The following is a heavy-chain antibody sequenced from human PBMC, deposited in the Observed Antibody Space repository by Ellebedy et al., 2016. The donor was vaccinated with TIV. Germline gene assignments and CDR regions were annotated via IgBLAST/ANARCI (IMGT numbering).Heavy chain of an antibody. J-gene: IGHJ4*02. V-gene: IGHV3-74*01. CDR3: VPQADVSHYPSLAY. D-gene: IGHD5/OR15-5a*01. CDR1: GFTFNISW. Sequence: GESLKISXAASGFTFNISWMHCVRLAPRNGLDWVSYINGPGITTTYADSVRGRFTISRDNAKNTLYLQMNSLRAEDTAVYYCVPQADVSHYPSLAYWGQGTLVTVSS. CDR2: INGPGITT.